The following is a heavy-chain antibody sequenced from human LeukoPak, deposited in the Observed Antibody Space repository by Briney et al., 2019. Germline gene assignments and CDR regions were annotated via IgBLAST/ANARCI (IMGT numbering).Heavy chain of an antibody. Sequence: PGRSLRLSCAASGFTFSSYRMHWVRQAPGKGLEWVAVISYDGSNKYYADSVKGRFTISRDNSKNTLYLQMNSLRAEDTAVYYCAKGKAAAGPWGQGTLVTVSS. V-gene: IGHV3-30*18. CDR1: GFTFSSYR. CDR2: ISYDGSNK. D-gene: IGHD6-13*01. J-gene: IGHJ5*02. CDR3: AKGKAAAGP.